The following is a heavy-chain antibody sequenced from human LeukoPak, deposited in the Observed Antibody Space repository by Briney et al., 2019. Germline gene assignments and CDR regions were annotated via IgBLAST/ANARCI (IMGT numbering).Heavy chain of an antibody. CDR3: ARDRDYYYDSSGYYYDDY. D-gene: IGHD3-22*01. V-gene: IGHV1-69*04. CDR1: GGTFSSYA. J-gene: IGHJ4*02. CDR2: IIHILGIA. Sequence: SVKVSCKASGGTFSSYAISWVRQAPGQGLEWMGRIIHILGIANYAQKFQGRVTITADKSTSTAYMELSSLRSEDTAVYYCARDRDYYYDSSGYYYDDYWGQGTLVTVSS.